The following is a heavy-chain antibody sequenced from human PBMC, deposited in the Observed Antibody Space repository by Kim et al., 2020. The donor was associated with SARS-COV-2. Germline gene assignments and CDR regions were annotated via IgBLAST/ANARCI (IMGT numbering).Heavy chain of an antibody. Sequence: GGSLRLSCAASGFTFSSYAMHWVRQAPGKGLEWVAVISYDGSNKYYADSVKGRFIISRDNSKKTLYLQMNSLRAEDTAVYYCARDDIVVVPAAIRWFDP. V-gene: IGHV3-30-3*01. CDR2: ISYDGSNK. J-gene: IGHJ5*02. CDR1: GFTFSSYA. CDR3: ARDDIVVVPAAIRWFDP. D-gene: IGHD2-2*02.